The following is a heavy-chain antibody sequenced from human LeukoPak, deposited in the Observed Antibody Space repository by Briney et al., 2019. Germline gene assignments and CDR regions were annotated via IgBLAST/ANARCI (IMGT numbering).Heavy chain of an antibody. V-gene: IGHV3-23*01. Sequence: PGGSLRLPCAASGFTFSSYAMSWVRQAPGKGLEWVSAISGSGGSTYYADSVKGRFTISRDNSKNTLYLQMNSLRAEDTAVYCCAKILAAAGYRFDYWGQGTLVTVSS. CDR3: AKILAAAGYRFDY. J-gene: IGHJ4*02. D-gene: IGHD6-13*01. CDR2: ISGSGGST. CDR1: GFTFSSYA.